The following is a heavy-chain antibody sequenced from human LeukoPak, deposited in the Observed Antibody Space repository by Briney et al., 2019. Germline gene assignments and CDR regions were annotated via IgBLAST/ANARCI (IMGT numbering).Heavy chain of an antibody. J-gene: IGHJ3*01. Sequence: SETLSLTCAVSGASVSGSNYYWGWIRQPPGKGLEWIGDIYSSGSTYYNASLQSRVTISIDTSKNQFSLRLNSVTAADTAMYYCARISSSNWYNERGAFDVWGQGTMVTVSS. CDR2: IYSSGST. D-gene: IGHD6-13*01. CDR3: ARISSSNWYNERGAFDV. V-gene: IGHV4-39*01. CDR1: GASVSGSNYY.